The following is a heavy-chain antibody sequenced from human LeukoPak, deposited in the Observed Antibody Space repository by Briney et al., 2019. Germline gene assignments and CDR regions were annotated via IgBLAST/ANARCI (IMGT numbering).Heavy chain of an antibody. J-gene: IGHJ5*02. CDR3: ARADKCSGGSCYSWWFDP. Sequence: EASVKVSCKASGGTFSSYAISWVRQAPGQGLEWMGGIIPIVVTANYAQKFHGRVTFTADKSTSTAYMELSPLRHEDTAVYSCARADKCSGGSCYSWWFDPWAQGTLVPVSS. CDR1: GGTFSSYA. V-gene: IGHV1-69*06. CDR2: IIPIVVTA. D-gene: IGHD2-15*01.